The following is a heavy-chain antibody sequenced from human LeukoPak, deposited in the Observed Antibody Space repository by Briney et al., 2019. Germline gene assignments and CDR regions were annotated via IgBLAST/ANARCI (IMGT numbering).Heavy chain of an antibody. D-gene: IGHD6-19*01. CDR1: GLTVSSHY. V-gene: IGHV3-66*01. CDR2: FYIGGNT. Sequence: PGGSLRLSCAASGLTVSSHYMSWVRQAPGKGLEWVSAFYIGGNTYYADSVKGRFTISRDDSKNTLYLQMDSLRAEDTAVYYCARDNMAVAGPFDNWGQGTLVTVSS. J-gene: IGHJ4*02. CDR3: ARDNMAVAGPFDN.